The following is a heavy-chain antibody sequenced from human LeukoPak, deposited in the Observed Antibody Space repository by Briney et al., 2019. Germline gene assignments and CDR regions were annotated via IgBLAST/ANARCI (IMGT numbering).Heavy chain of an antibody. CDR3: ARADDSGWYAFDI. V-gene: IGHV3-48*03. CDR1: GFTFSSYE. D-gene: IGHD6-19*01. Sequence: PGGSLRLSXAASGFTFSSYEMNWVRQAPGKGLEWVSYISSSGSTIYYADSVRGRFTISRDNAKNSLYLQMNSLRAEDTAVYYCARADDSGWYAFDIWGQGTMVTVSS. CDR2: ISSSGSTI. J-gene: IGHJ3*02.